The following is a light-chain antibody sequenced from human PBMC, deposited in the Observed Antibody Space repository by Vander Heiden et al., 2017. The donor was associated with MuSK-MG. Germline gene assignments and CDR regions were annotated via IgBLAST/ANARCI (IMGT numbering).Light chain of an antibody. CDR1: QGISSY. J-gene: IGKJ3*01. V-gene: IGKV1-8*01. Sequence: AIRMTQSPSSFSASTGDRVTITCRASQGISSYLAWYQQKPGKAPKLLIYAASTLQSGVPSRFSGSGSGTDFTLTISCLQSEDFATYYCQQYYSYPRVIFGPGTKVEIK. CDR2: AAS. CDR3: QQYYSYPRVI.